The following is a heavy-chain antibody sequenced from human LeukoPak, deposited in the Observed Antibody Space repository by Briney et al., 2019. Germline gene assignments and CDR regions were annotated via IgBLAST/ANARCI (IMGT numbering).Heavy chain of an antibody. D-gene: IGHD3-22*01. CDR2: IIPIFGIA. CDR3: ARAPSRDSSGPYGTDV. V-gene: IGHV1-69*17. J-gene: IGHJ6*02. CDR1: GGTFSSYA. Sequence: SVKVSCKASGGTFSSYAISWVRQAPGQGLEWMGRIIPIFGIANYAQKFQGRVTITADKSTSTAYMELSSLRSEDTAVYYCARAPSRDSSGPYGTDVWGQGTTVTVSS.